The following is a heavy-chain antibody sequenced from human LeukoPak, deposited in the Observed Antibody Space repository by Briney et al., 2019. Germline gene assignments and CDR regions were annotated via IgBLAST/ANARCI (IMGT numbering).Heavy chain of an antibody. J-gene: IGHJ4*02. V-gene: IGHV3-30*18. CDR2: ISYDGSNK. D-gene: IGHD6-6*01. Sequence: GGSLRLSCVASGFTFSSYGMHWVRQAPGKGLEWVAVISYDGSNKYYADSVKGRFTISRDNSKNTLYLQMNSLRAEDTAVYYCAKDGWEQLAHFDYWGQGTLVTVSS. CDR1: GFTFSSYG. CDR3: AKDGWEQLAHFDY.